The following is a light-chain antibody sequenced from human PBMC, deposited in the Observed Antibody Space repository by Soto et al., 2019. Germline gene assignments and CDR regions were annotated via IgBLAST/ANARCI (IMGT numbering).Light chain of an antibody. CDR2: NND. Sequence: QSVLTQPPSASGPPGQRVTISCSGSSSNVASNSVTWYQQVPGTAPKLLMYNNDQRPSGVPDRFSGSKSGTSASLVISGLQSEDEAAYYCAAWDDTLKGWVFGGGTKLTVL. CDR3: AAWDDTLKGWV. V-gene: IGLV1-44*01. J-gene: IGLJ3*02. CDR1: SSNVASNS.